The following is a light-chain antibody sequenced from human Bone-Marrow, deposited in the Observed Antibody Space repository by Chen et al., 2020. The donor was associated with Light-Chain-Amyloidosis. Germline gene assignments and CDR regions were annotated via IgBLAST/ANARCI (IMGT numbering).Light chain of an antibody. Sequence: QTVVTQEPSFSVSPGGSVTLTCGLSSGSVSTNYYPAWYQQTPGQAPRTLIYSTNTRSSGVPGRFSGSILGNKAALTITGAQADDESDYYCVLYVGSGIWVFGGGTKLTVL. J-gene: IGLJ3*02. CDR3: VLYVGSGIWV. V-gene: IGLV8-61*01. CDR2: STN. CDR1: SGSVSTNYY.